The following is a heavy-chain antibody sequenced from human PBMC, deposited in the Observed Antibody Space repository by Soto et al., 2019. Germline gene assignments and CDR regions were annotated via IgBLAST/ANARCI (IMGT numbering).Heavy chain of an antibody. J-gene: IGHJ3*02. CDR3: AKDLERGQQLAPHAFDI. CDR2: ISGSGGST. CDR1: GFTFSSYA. D-gene: IGHD6-13*01. Sequence: EVQLLESGGGLVQPGGSLRLSCAASGFTFSSYAMSWVRQAPGKGLEWVSAISGSGGSTYYADSVKGRFTSSADTSKNTLYLHMNSLSAEDTAVYYCAKDLERGQQLAPHAFDIWGQGTMVTLSS. V-gene: IGHV3-23*01.